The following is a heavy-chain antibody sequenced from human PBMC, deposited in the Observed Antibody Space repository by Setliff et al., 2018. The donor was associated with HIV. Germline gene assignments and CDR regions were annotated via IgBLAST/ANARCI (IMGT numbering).Heavy chain of an antibody. D-gene: IGHD3-22*01. CDR3: AKLDYYDYSGSWARKVAIDF. J-gene: IGHJ3*01. CDR2: IQSGGII. Sequence: GGSLRLSCAASGLTLSNSAMTWVRQKPWRGLEWVSLIQSGGIIYYADSVKGRFTISRDSSNNTLSLQMSSLRAEDTALYYCAKLDYYDYSGSWARKVAIDFWGRGTMVTVSS. V-gene: IGHV3-23*01. CDR1: GLTLSNSA.